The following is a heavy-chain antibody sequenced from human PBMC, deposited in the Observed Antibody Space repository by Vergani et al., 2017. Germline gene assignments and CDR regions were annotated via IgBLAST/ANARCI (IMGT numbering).Heavy chain of an antibody. Sequence: QVQLVQSGAEVKKPGASVKVSCKASGYTFTSYDINWVRQATGQGLEWMGWMNPNSGNTGYAQKFQGRVTMTRNTSISTAYMELSSLRSEDTAVYYCARGYAPAVTGRFYGDYYYYMDVWGKGTTVTVSS. J-gene: IGHJ6*03. CDR1: GYTFTSYD. V-gene: IGHV1-8*01. CDR3: ARGYAPAVTGRFYGDYYYYMDV. D-gene: IGHD6-19*01. CDR2: MNPNSGNT.